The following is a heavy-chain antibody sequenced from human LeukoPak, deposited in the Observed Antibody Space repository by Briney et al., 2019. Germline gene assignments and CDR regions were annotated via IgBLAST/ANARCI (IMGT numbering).Heavy chain of an antibody. Sequence: ASVKVSCKASGYTFTSYGISWVRQAPGQGLEWMGWISAYNGNTNYAQKLQGRVTMTTDTSTSTAYMELRSLRSDDTAVYYCARYGAGKGNYYYYYYMDVWGKGTTVTVSS. CDR3: ARYGAGKGNYYYYYYMDV. J-gene: IGHJ6*03. CDR1: GYTFTSYG. CDR2: ISAYNGNT. D-gene: IGHD1-26*01. V-gene: IGHV1-18*01.